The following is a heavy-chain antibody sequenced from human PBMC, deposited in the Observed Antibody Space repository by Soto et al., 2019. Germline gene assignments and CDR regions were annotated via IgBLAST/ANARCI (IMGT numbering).Heavy chain of an antibody. J-gene: IGHJ6*02. D-gene: IGHD2-15*01. CDR2: IIPIFGTA. CDR1: GGTFSSYA. Sequence: QVQLVQSGAEVKKPGSSVKVSCKASGGTFSSYAISWVRQAPGQGLEWMGGIIPIFGTANYAQKFQGRVTISADEYTSTAYMELSSLRSEDTALYYCARERPALLLSYYGMDVWGQGTKVTVSS. V-gene: IGHV1-69*01. CDR3: ARERPALLLSYYGMDV.